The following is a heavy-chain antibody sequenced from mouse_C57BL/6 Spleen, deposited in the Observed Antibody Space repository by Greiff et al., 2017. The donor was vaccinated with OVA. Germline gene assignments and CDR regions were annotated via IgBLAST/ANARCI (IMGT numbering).Heavy chain of an antibody. CDR3: ASGDGDYDVDY. Sequence: EVQVVESGPELVKPGASVKMSCKASGYTFTDYNMHWVKQSPGKSLEWIGYINPNNGDTRYNPKFKGKATLTVNKSSSTAYMELRSLTSEDSAVYYCASGDGDYDVDYWGQGTSVTVSS. CDR2: INPNNGDT. V-gene: IGHV1-22*01. CDR1: GYTFTDYN. J-gene: IGHJ4*01. D-gene: IGHD1-1*02.